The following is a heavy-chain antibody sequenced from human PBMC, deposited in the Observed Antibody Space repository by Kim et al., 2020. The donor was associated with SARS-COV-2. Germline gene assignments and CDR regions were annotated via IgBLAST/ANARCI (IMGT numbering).Heavy chain of an antibody. CDR1: GGSISSYY. CDR2: FYTSGST. J-gene: IGHJ4*02. V-gene: IGHV4-4*07. Sequence: SETLSLTCTVSGGSISSYYWTWIRQPAGKGLEWIGRFYTSGSTNYNTSLKSRVFMSIDTSKNQFFLKLSSVTAADTAVYYCAREETAATTRSFAYWGQGTLVTVS. D-gene: IGHD1-7*01. CDR3: AREETAATTRSFAY.